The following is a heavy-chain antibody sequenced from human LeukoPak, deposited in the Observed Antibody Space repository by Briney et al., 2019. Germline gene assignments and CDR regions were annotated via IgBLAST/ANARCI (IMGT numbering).Heavy chain of an antibody. D-gene: IGHD2-15*01. V-gene: IGHV1-69*04. J-gene: IGHJ4*02. CDR2: IIPILGIA. CDR3: ARDKDIVGIPIGCFDY. CDR1: GGTFSSYA. Sequence: GASVKVSCKASGGTFSSYAISWVRQAPGQGLEWMGRIIPILGIANYAQKFQGRVTITADKSTSTAYMELSSLRSEDTAVYYCARDKDIVGIPIGCFDYWGQGTLVTVSS.